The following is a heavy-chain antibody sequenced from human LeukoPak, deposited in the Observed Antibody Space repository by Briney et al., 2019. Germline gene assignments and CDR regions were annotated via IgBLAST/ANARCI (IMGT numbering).Heavy chain of an antibody. Sequence: ASVKVSCKASGGTFSSYAISWVRQAPGQGLEWRGGIIPIFGTANYAQKFQGRVTITADESTSTAYMELSSLRSEDTAVYYCARRAYSSGWYTVDYWGQGTLVTVSS. J-gene: IGHJ4*02. CDR1: GGTFSSYA. CDR2: IIPIFGTA. V-gene: IGHV1-69*13. D-gene: IGHD6-19*01. CDR3: ARRAYSSGWYTVDY.